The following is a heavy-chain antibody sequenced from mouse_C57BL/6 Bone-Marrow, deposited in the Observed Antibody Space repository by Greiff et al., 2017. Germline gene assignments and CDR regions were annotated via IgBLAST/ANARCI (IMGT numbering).Heavy chain of an antibody. CDR2: ISYDGSN. D-gene: IGHD2-3*01. Sequence: EVQLQQSGPGLVKPSQSLSLTCSVTGYSITSGYYWNWIRQFPGNKLEWMGYISYDGSNNYNPPLKNRISITRDTSKNQFFLKLNSVTTEDTATYYCATEGWLHLGFAYWGQGTLVTVSA. J-gene: IGHJ3*01. CDR1: GYSITSGYY. CDR3: ATEGWLHLGFAY. V-gene: IGHV3-6*01.